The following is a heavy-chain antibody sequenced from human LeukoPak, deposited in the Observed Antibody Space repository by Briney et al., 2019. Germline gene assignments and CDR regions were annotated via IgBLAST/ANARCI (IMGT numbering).Heavy chain of an antibody. Sequence: GASVTVFFKASGYTFTSYDINWVRQATGQGLEWMGWMNPNSGNTGYAQKFQGRVTITRNTSISTAYMELSSLRSEDTAVYYCARGLIAARLLDYWGQGTLVTVSS. CDR2: MNPNSGNT. CDR3: ARGLIAARLLDY. D-gene: IGHD6-6*01. CDR1: GYTFTSYD. J-gene: IGHJ4*02. V-gene: IGHV1-8*03.